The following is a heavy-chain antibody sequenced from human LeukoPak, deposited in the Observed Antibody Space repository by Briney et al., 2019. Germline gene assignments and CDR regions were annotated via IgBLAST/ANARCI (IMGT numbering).Heavy chain of an antibody. J-gene: IGHJ4*02. CDR2: ISSSSSYI. Sequence: GRSLRLSCAASGFTFSSYSMNWVRQAPGKGLEWVSSISSSSSYIYYADSVKGRFTISRDNAKNSLYLQMNSLRAEDTAVYYCARRSGSSSFDYWGQGTLVTVSS. CDR1: GFTFSSYS. V-gene: IGHV3-21*01. D-gene: IGHD1-26*01. CDR3: ARRSGSSSFDY.